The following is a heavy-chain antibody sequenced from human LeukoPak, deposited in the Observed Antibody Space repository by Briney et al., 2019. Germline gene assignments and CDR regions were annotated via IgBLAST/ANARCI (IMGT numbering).Heavy chain of an antibody. CDR2: IYKDGST. CDR3: VRGSSWFREYYFDY. V-gene: IGHV3-53*01. Sequence: GGSLRLSCGVSGFTISDNYMTWVRQAPGKGLEWVSVIYKDGSTYYADSVKGRFTISRDNSKNTVYLQLNSLRDEDTAVYYCVRGSSWFREYYFDYRGQGTLVTVSS. CDR1: GFTISDNY. J-gene: IGHJ4*02. D-gene: IGHD6-13*01.